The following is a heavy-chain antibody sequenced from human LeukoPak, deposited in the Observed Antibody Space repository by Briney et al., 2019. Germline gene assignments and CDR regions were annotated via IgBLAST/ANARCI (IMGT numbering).Heavy chain of an antibody. V-gene: IGHV1-8*01. Sequence: ASVKVSCKASGYTFTSYDINWVRQATGQGLEWMGWMNPNSGNTGYAQKFQGRVTMTRNTSISTAYMELSSLRSEDTAVYYCARSRYYDSSGYSYYYYYMDVWGKGTTVTVSS. CDR2: MNPNSGNT. CDR3: ARSRYYDSSGYSYYYYYMDV. CDR1: GYTFTSYD. J-gene: IGHJ6*03. D-gene: IGHD3-22*01.